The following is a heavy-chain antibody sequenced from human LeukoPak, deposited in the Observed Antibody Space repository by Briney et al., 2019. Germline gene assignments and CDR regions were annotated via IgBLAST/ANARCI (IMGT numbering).Heavy chain of an antibody. V-gene: IGHV1-2*02. D-gene: IGHD4-17*01. CDR2: INPNSGGT. CDR3: ARDGVGGVYGDYGCFDL. Sequence: GASVKVSCKASGYTFTGYYMHWVRQAPGQGLEWMGWINPNSGGTNYAQKFQGRVTMTRDTSISTAYMELSRLRSDDTAVYYCARDGVGGVYGDYGCFDLWGRGTLVTVSS. J-gene: IGHJ2*01. CDR1: GYTFTGYY.